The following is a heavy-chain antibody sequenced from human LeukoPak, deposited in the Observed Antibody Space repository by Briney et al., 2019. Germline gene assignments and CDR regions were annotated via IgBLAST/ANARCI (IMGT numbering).Heavy chain of an antibody. V-gene: IGHV3-53*01. D-gene: IGHD1-26*01. CDR3: ARDTGSKTPGTIVGATGDAFDI. CDR2: IYTSGGT. J-gene: IGHJ3*02. CDR1: GFTVSSNY. Sequence: GGSLRLSYAASGFTVSSNYMSWVRQAPGKGLEWVSVIYTSGGTYYADSVKGRFTISRDNVENTLFLQMNSLRVEDTAVYYCARDTGSKTPGTIVGATGDAFDIWGQGTMVTVSS.